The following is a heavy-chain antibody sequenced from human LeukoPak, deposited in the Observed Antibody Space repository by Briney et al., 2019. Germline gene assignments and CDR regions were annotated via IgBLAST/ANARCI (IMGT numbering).Heavy chain of an antibody. Sequence: GGSLRLSCEGSGFSFSSYWMTWVRQAPGRGLEWVSAISGSAARTFYADSVKGRFTISRDNSKNTLSLQMNSLRAEDTAVYYCAKRGPGSPESGKYYFDYWGQGTLVTVSS. D-gene: IGHD3-10*01. CDR2: ISGSAART. CDR1: GFSFSSYW. V-gene: IGHV3-23*01. CDR3: AKRGPGSPESGKYYFDY. J-gene: IGHJ4*02.